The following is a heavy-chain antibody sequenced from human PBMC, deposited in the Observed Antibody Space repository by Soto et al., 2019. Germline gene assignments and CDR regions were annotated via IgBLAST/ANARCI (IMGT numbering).Heavy chain of an antibody. D-gene: IGHD2-21*02. J-gene: IGHJ6*04. CDR1: GDSVSSNSAA. Sequence: QTLSLTCAISGDSVSSNSAAWNWIRQSPSRGLEWLGRAYYRSQWYYDSAVSVRSRITVIPDTSKNQFSLQLNSVTPEDTAVYYCTKQKGDSRTYNGMDGWGKGTTVTVSS. CDR3: TKQKGDSRTYNGMDG. V-gene: IGHV6-1*01. CDR2: AYYRSQWYY.